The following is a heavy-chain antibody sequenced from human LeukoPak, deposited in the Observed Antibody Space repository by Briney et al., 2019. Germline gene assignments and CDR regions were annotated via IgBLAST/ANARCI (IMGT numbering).Heavy chain of an antibody. CDR1: GDSVSSNSAA. CDR3: ARGSRGSGYYLFDY. J-gene: IGHJ4*02. V-gene: IGHV6-1*01. D-gene: IGHD3-22*01. Sequence: SQTPSLTCAISGDSVSSNSAAWNWIRQPPSRGLEWLGRTYYRSKWYNDYAVSVKSRITINPDTSKNQFSLQLNSVTPEDTAVYYCARGSRGSGYYLFDYWGQGTLVTVSS. CDR2: TYYRSKWYN.